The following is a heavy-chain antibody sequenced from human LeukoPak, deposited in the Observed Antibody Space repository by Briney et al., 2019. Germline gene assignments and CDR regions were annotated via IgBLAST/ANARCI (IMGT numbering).Heavy chain of an antibody. CDR1: GGSISSSSYY. V-gene: IGHV4-39*01. CDR3: ARHRHGGDSSGYFDY. D-gene: IGHD3-22*01. J-gene: IGHJ4*02. Sequence: PAETLSLTCTVSGGSISSSSYYWGWIRQPPGKGLEWIGRMYYSGSTYYNPSRKSRVTISVDTSKNQFSLKLSSVTAADTAVYYCARHRHGGDSSGYFDYWGQGTLVTVSS. CDR2: MYYSGST.